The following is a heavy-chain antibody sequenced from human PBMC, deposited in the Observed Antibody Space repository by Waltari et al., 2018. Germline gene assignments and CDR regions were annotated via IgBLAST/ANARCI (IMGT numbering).Heavy chain of an antibody. CDR2: MTASGLM. Sequence: EMQLLESGGALVQPGGSLRLSCAASGFPFSTYTMNWVHRAPGKGLEWVAVMTASGLMDYGDSVKGRFIISRDNSKNTLYLEMYRLRVEDTARYYCAKDEGARLAPTFGMDAWGQGTTVIVSS. D-gene: IGHD6-6*01. CDR1: GFPFSTYT. J-gene: IGHJ6*02. CDR3: AKDEGARLAPTFGMDA. V-gene: IGHV3-23*01.